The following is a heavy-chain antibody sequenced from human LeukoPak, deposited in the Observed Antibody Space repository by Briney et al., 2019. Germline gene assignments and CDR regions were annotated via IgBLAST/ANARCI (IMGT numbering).Heavy chain of an antibody. CDR1: GLTFTSYA. J-gene: IGHJ4*02. CDR3: AKDRYSGSGNLFDY. Sequence: GGSLRLSCAASGLTFTSYAMNWVRQAPGKGLQWVSGISGSGGCTYYADSVKGRFTISRDNSKNTLYLQMNSLRAEDTAVYYCAKDRYSGSGNLFDYWGQGTLVTVSS. D-gene: IGHD3-10*01. CDR2: ISGSGGCT. V-gene: IGHV3-23*01.